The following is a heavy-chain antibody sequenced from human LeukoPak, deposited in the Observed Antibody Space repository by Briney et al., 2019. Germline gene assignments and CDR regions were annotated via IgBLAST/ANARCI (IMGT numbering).Heavy chain of an antibody. CDR1: GYTFTSYY. V-gene: IGHV1-46*01. CDR3: ARDLGLADNWFDP. D-gene: IGHD3/OR15-3a*01. CDR2: VNPSGGST. J-gene: IGHJ5*02. Sequence: GASVKVSCKASGYTFTSYYMHWVRQAPGQGLEWMGIVNPSGGSTSYAQKFQGRVTITTDESTSTAYMELSSLRSEDTAVYYCARDLGLADNWFDPWGQGTLVTVSS.